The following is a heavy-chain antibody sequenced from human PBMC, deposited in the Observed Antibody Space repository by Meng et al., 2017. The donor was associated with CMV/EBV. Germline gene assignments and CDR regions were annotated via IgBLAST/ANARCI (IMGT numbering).Heavy chain of an antibody. CDR3: ARDSTDGYNYDY. V-gene: IGHV3-21*01. J-gene: IGHJ4*02. D-gene: IGHD5-24*01. Sequence: GESLKISCAASGFIFSSYTMNWVRQAPGRGLEWVSSISSSSTYIYYADSVKGRFTISRDNAKSSPHLQMNSLRAEDTAVYYCARDSTDGYNYDYWGQGTLVTVSS. CDR1: GFIFSSYT. CDR2: ISSSSTYI.